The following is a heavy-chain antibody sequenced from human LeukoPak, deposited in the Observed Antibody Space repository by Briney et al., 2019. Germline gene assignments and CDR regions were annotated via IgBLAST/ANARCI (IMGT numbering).Heavy chain of an antibody. CDR3: ASGNYRSGSYAIDY. Sequence: SETLSLTCTVSGGSISSGGYYWSWIRQHPGMGLEWIGYIYYSGSTYYNPSLKSRVTISVDTSKNQFSLKLSPVTAADTAVYYCASGNYRSGSYAIDYSGQGTLVTVSS. CDR2: IYYSGST. J-gene: IGHJ4*02. CDR1: GGSISSGGYY. D-gene: IGHD3-10*01. V-gene: IGHV4-31*03.